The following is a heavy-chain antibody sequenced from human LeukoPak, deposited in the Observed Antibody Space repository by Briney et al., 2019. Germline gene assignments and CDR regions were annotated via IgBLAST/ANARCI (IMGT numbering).Heavy chain of an antibody. CDR2: IYHSGST. V-gene: IGHV4-4*02. J-gene: IGHJ4*02. Sequence: PSGTLSLTCAVSGGSISSSNWWSWVRQPPGKGLEWIGEIYHSGSTYYNPSLKSRVTISVDTSKNQFSLKLSSVTAADTAVYYCARAYVPFICPFDYWGQGTLVTVSS. CDR3: ARAYVPFICPFDY. CDR1: GGSISSSNW. D-gene: IGHD3-16*01.